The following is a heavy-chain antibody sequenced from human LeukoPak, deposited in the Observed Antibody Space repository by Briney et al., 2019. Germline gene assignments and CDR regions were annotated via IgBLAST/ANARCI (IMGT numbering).Heavy chain of an antibody. Sequence: GGSLRLSCAASGFTFSTYGMHWVRQASGKGLEWMAVISYDGRSKYYADSVKGRFTISRDNSKNTLYLQMNSLRAEDTALYYCAKGTGSGGWYGNDYWGQGTLVTVSS. CDR3: AKGTGSGGWYGNDY. V-gene: IGHV3-30*18. D-gene: IGHD6-19*01. CDR1: GFTFSTYG. J-gene: IGHJ4*02. CDR2: ISYDGRSK.